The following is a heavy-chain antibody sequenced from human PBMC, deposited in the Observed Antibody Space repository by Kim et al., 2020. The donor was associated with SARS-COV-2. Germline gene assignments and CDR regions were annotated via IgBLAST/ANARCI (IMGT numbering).Heavy chain of an antibody. J-gene: IGHJ6*02. V-gene: IGHV1-18*04. CDR1: GYTFTSYG. CDR2: ISAYNGNT. D-gene: IGHD6-19*01. Sequence: ASVKVSCKASGYTFTSYGISWVRQAPGQGLEWMGGISAYNGNTNYAQKLQGRVTMTTDTSTSTAYMELRSLRSDDTAVYYCAREGIKQWLARVDYYYYGMDYWGQETTVTVSS. CDR3: AREGIKQWLARVDYYYYGMDY.